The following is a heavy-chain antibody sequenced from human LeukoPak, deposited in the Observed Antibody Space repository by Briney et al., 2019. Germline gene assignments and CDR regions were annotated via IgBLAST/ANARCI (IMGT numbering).Heavy chain of an antibody. D-gene: IGHD6-19*01. J-gene: IGHJ4*02. CDR1: GGSFSGYY. CDR2: INHSGST. V-gene: IGHV4-34*01. CDR3: ARHVGWLLANYYFDY. Sequence: SETLSLTCAVYGGSFSGYYWSWIRQPPGKGLEWIGEINHSGSTNYNPSLKSRVTISVDTSKNQFSLKLSSVTAVDTAVYYCARHVGWLLANYYFDYWGQGTLVTVSS.